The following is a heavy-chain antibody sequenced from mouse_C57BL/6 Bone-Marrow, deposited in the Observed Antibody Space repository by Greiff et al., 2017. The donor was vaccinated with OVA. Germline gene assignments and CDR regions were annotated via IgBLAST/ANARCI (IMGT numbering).Heavy chain of an antibody. CDR3: ARAMIRRGFAY. J-gene: IGHJ3*01. CDR1: GFTFSSYA. D-gene: IGHD2-4*01. Sequence: EVQLQESGGGLVKPGGSLKLSCAASGFTFSSYAMSWVRQTPEKRLEWVATISDGGSYTYYPDNVKGRFTISRDNAKNNLYLQMSHLKSEDTAMYYCARAMIRRGFAYWGQGTLVTVSA. CDR2: ISDGGSYT. V-gene: IGHV5-4*01.